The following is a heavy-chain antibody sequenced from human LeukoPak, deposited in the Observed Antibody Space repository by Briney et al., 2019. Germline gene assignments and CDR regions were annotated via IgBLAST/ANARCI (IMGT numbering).Heavy chain of an antibody. CDR3: AKASITMVRGVIFSFDY. V-gene: IGHV4-38-2*02. D-gene: IGHD3-10*01. CDR2: IYHSGIT. CDR1: DYSISSGYGYY. Sequence: SETLSLTCTVSDYSISSGYGYYWGWIRQPPGKGLEWIGNIYHSGITYYNHFNSSLKSRVTISIDTSKNQFSLKLSSVTAADTAVYYCAKASITMVRGVIFSFDYWGQGTLVTVSS. J-gene: IGHJ4*02.